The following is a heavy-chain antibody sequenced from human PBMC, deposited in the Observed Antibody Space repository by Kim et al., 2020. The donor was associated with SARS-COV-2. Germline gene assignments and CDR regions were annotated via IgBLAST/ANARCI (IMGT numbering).Heavy chain of an antibody. J-gene: IGHJ4*02. D-gene: IGHD3-16*02. CDR1: GGSISSGDYY. Sequence: SETLSLTCTVSGGSISSGDYYWSWIRQPPGKGLEWIGYIYYSGSTYYNPSLKSRVTISVDTSKNQFSLKLSSVTAADTAVYYCGGRRLGELSLFDYWGQGTLVTVSS. CDR3: GGRRLGELSLFDY. CDR2: IYYSGST. V-gene: IGHV4-30-4*01.